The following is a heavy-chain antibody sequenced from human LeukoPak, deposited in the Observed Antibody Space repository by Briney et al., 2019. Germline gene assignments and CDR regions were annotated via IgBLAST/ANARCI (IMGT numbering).Heavy chain of an antibody. Sequence: GGSLRLSCAASGFTFSIYTMNWVRQAPGKGLEWVSIINYNGDNKYYEDSVQGRFTISRDNSKNTVYLQMNSLRAEDTAIYYCAKDGHCPGALCPTQIAVAGYNDNWGQGTLVTVSS. J-gene: IGHJ4*02. CDR2: INYNGDNK. V-gene: IGHV3-23*01. D-gene: IGHD6-19*01. CDR3: AKDGHCPGALCPTQIAVAGYNDN. CDR1: GFTFSIYT.